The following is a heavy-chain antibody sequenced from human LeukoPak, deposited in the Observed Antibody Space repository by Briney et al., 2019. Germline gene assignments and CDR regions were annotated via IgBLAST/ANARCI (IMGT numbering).Heavy chain of an antibody. CDR2: IYYSGST. J-gene: IGHJ4*02. CDR3: ARGPAPPMVYPDY. CDR1: GGSISSDDYY. D-gene: IGHD2-8*01. V-gene: IGHV4-30-4*01. Sequence: PSETLSLTCTVSGGSISSDDYYWSWIRQPPGKGLEWIGYIYYSGSTYYNPSLKSRITISLDTSKNQFALEPSSVTAADTAVYYCARGPAPPMVYPDYWGQGTLVTVSS.